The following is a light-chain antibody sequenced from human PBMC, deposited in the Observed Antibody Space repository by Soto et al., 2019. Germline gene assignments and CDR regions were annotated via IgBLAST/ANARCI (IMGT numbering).Light chain of an antibody. CDR1: TSNIGSHS. CDR3: AAWDDSLNGHLV. J-gene: IGLJ2*01. V-gene: IGLV1-44*01. CDR2: AND. Sequence: QSVLTQPPSASGAPGQRVTISCSGSTSNIGSHSVNWYRQLPGTAPKVVMFANDERPSGVPDRNSGYKSGTSASLVISGLQFEDEADYYCAAWDDSLNGHLVFGGGTKLTVL.